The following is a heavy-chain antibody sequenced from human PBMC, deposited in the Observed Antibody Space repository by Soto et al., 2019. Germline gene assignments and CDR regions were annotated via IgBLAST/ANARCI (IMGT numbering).Heavy chain of an antibody. J-gene: IGHJ6*02. CDR1: GGSISSSSYY. V-gene: IGHV4-39*01. CDR3: ARLSAAAVTYYYYYYGMDV. CDR2: IYYSGST. D-gene: IGHD6-13*01. Sequence: PSETLSLTCAVSGGSISSSSYYWGWIRQPPGKGLEWIGSIYYSGSTYYNQSLKNRVTKSVDTSKNQLSLKLNSMTAAETAVYYFARLSAAAVTYYYYYYGMDVWGQGTTVTVSS.